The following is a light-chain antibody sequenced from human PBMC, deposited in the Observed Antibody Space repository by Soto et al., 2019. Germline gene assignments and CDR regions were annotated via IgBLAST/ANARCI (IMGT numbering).Light chain of an antibody. CDR2: GAS. J-gene: IGKJ5*01. CDR1: QSVINY. CDR3: QQYGSSPIT. V-gene: IGKV3-20*01. Sequence: TVWTQSRATRALYPGEAATLSCRASQSVINYLAWYQQKPGQAPRLLIYGASSRATGIPDRFSGTGSETDFTLTISRLEPEDFAVYYCQQYGSSPITFGQGTRLEIK.